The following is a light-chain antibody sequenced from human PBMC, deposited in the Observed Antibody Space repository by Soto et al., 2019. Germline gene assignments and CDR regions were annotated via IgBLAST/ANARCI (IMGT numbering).Light chain of an antibody. CDR2: GAS. J-gene: IGKJ1*01. V-gene: IGKV3-20*01. CDR1: QSVSSSY. Sequence: EIVLTQSPGTLSLSPGERATLSCRASQSVSSSYLAWYQQKPGQAPRLLIYGASSRATGIPDRFSGSGSGTDFTLPINRLEPEDFPVYSCQQYGSSPTTVGQGTKVEIK. CDR3: QQYGSSPTT.